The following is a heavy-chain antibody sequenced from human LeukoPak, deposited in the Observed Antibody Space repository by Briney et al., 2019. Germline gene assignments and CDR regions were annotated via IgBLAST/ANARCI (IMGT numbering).Heavy chain of an antibody. V-gene: IGHV1-2*04. Sequence: ASVTVSCKASGYTFTGYYMHWVRQAPGQGLEWMGWINPNSGGTNYAQKFQGWVTMTRDTSISTAYMELSRLRSDDTAVYYCATSLLTGYYPLDYWGQGTLVTVSS. CDR2: INPNSGGT. CDR3: ATSLLTGYYPLDY. J-gene: IGHJ4*02. D-gene: IGHD3-9*01. CDR1: GYTFTGYY.